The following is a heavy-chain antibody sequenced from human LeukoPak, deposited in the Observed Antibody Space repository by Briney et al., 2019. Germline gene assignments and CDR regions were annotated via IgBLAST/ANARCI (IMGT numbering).Heavy chain of an antibody. CDR3: ARAPITMIVHN. D-gene: IGHD3-22*01. CDR1: GFTFSSYS. V-gene: IGHV3-48*04. Sequence: GGSLRLSCAASGFTFSSYSMNWVRQAPGKGLEWVSYISSSSSTIYYADSVKGRFTISRDNTKNSLYLQMNSLRAEDTAVYYCARAPITMIVHNWGQGTLVTVSS. CDR2: ISSSSSTI. J-gene: IGHJ4*02.